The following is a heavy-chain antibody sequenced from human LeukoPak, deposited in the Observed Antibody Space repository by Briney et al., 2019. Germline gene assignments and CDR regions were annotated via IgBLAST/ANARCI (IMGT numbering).Heavy chain of an antibody. CDR1: GFTVSSNY. D-gene: IGHD1-14*01. V-gene: IGHV3-53*01. J-gene: IGHJ4*02. CDR3: ARRTAVSYYFDS. CDR2: IYSGGGT. Sequence: GGSLILSCAASGFTVSSNYMSWVRQAPGKGLEWVSVIYSGGGTFYADSVKGRFTISRDNSKNTLYLQMNSLRVEDTAVYYCARRTAVSYYFDSWGQGTLVTVSS.